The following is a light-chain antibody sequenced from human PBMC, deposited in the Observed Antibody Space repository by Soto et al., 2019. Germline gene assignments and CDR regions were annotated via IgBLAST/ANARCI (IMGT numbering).Light chain of an antibody. V-gene: IGKV3-15*01. CDR3: QQYNNWPRAT. CDR2: RTS. CDR1: QSVSSN. Sequence: EIVMTQSPATLYMSTGERATISCRASQSVSSNLAWYQQKPGQAPRLLMFRTSSRATGFPARFSGSGSGTEFNLTISSLQSEDFGVYYCQQYNNWPRATFGGGTKVDIK. J-gene: IGKJ4*01.